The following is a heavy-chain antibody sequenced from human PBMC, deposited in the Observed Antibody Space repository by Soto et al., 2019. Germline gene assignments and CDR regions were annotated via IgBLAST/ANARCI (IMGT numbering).Heavy chain of an antibody. CDR3: VRGNDNYDFWNNWSLDP. J-gene: IGHJ5*02. D-gene: IGHD3-3*01. CDR2: IYQTGSI. Sequence: QVQVQESGPGLVKPSGTLSLTCVVSGGSINNNFWSWVRQPPGKGLEWIGEIYQTGSINYNPSLRSRVTISVDKSKNQLSIKVASVTAADTAFYYCVRGNDNYDFWNNWSLDPWGQGTLVTVSS. CDR1: GGSINNNFW. V-gene: IGHV4-4*02.